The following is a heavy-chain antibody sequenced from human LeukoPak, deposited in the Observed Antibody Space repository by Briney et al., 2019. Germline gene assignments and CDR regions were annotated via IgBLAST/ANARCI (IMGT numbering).Heavy chain of an antibody. Sequence: GGSLRLSCAASGFSFSSYAMNWVRQAPGKGLEWLSYIDNTSGTIYYADSVKGRFTISRDNSKSSLFLQVNSLTAEDTAVYYCARDRYCSSSTCYTGTFDFWGQGTMVTVSS. J-gene: IGHJ3*01. CDR2: IDNTSGTI. V-gene: IGHV3-48*04. CDR3: ARDRYCSSSTCYTGTFDF. D-gene: IGHD2-2*02. CDR1: GFSFSSYA.